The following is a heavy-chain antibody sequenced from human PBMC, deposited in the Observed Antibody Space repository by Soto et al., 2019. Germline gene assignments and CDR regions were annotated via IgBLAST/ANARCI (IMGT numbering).Heavy chain of an antibody. J-gene: IGHJ6*02. CDR3: ASEILVVAGTSYFYYGLDV. Sequence: QVQLVQSGAEVKKPGSSVKVSCKASGGTFSTYPITWVRQAPGQGLEWVGRVIPILGTGNYSQRFQGSVTITAVKSTTSAYMELSSLRFEDTAVYYCASEILVVAGTSYFYYGLDVWGQGTTVIVSS. CDR2: VIPILGTG. D-gene: IGHD2-15*01. CDR1: GGTFSTYP. V-gene: IGHV1-69*08.